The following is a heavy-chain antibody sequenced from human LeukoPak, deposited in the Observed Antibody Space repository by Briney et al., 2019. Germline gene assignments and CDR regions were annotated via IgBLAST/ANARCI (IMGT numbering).Heavy chain of an antibody. J-gene: IGHJ2*01. CDR3: AREIGSPGYWCFDL. Sequence: PSETLSLTCTVSGGSISSGGYYWSWIRQPPGKGLEWIGYIYHSGSTYYNPSLKSRVTISVDRSKNQFSLKLSSVTAADTAVYYCAREIGSPGYWCFDLWGRGTLVTVSS. D-gene: IGHD6-19*01. CDR1: GGSISSGGYY. V-gene: IGHV4-30-2*01. CDR2: IYHSGST.